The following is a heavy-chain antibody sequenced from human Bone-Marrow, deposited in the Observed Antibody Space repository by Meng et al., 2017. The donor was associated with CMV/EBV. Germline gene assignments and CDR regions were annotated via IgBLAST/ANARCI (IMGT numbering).Heavy chain of an antibody. CDR1: GFTFSSYD. CDR2: IGTAGDT. J-gene: IGHJ4*02. D-gene: IGHD3-16*01. Sequence: GESLKISCAASGFTFSSYDMHWVRQATGKGLEWVSAIGTAGDTYYPGSVKGRFTISRENTKNSLYLQMNSLRPEETAVHYCAKDLLLFGGPNAYFDYWGQGTAVTVS. CDR3: AKDLLLFGGPNAYFDY. V-gene: IGHV3-13*01.